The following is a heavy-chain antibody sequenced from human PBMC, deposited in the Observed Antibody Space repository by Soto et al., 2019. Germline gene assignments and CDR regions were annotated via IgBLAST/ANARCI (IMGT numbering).Heavy chain of an antibody. Sequence: QVQLQQWGAGLLKSSETLSLTCAVYGGSFSGYYWNWLRQPPGEGLEWIGTIDQSGSTNYNPSLKSRVTMSVDTSRSQFTLKLTSVTAMDTAVYYCAGGRESVVRGRMNWFDPWGQGTLVTVSS. V-gene: IGHV4-34*01. CDR2: IDQSGST. D-gene: IGHD3-10*01. CDR3: AGGRESVVRGRMNWFDP. J-gene: IGHJ5*02. CDR1: GGSFSGYY.